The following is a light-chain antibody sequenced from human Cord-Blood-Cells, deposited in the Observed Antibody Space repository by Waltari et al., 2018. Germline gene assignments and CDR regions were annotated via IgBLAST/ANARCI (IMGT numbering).Light chain of an antibody. CDR3: QQYGSSPLT. CDR1: QSVSSSY. V-gene: IGKV3-20*01. Sequence: IVLTQSPGTLSLSPRARATPSCRASQSVSSSYLAWYQQKPGQAPRLLIYGASSRSTGIPDRFSGSGSETDFTLTISRLEPEDFAVYYCQQYGSSPLTFGGGTKVEIK. J-gene: IGKJ4*01. CDR2: GAS.